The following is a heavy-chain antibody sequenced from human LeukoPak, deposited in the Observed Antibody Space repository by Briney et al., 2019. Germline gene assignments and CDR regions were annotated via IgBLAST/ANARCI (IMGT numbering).Heavy chain of an antibody. CDR1: GYTFTNYG. J-gene: IGHJ4*02. V-gene: IGHV1-18*01. D-gene: IGHD3-22*01. CDR3: ARGFPPMRNYDSNGYYSYCFDY. CDR2: ISGYNGNT. Sequence: ASVKVSCKASGYTFTNYGISWVRQAPGQGLEWMGWISGYNGNTKYAQKFQGRVTMTTDTSTSTAYMELSSLRSDDTAVYYCARGFPPMRNYDSNGYYSYCFDYWGQGTLVTVSS.